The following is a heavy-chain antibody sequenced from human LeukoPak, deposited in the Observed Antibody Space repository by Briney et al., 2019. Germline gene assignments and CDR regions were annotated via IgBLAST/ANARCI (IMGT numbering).Heavy chain of an antibody. J-gene: IGHJ4*02. CDR3: ARGGGYSYGPLDY. CDR2: INSDGNST. Sequence: GSLSPSCAPSGFTSSMYWTHWVSQAPEKGLWWVPGINSDGNSTGYADAVKGRFPISRDNAKNTLYLPMNSLSAEDTAVYYCARGGGYSYGPLDYWGQGTLVTVSS. D-gene: IGHD5-18*01. V-gene: IGHV3-74*01. CDR1: GFTSSMYW.